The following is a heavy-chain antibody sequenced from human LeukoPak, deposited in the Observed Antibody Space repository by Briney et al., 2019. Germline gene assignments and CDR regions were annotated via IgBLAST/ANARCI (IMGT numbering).Heavy chain of an antibody. CDR2: IWYDGSIK. D-gene: IGHD2-15*01. V-gene: IGHV3-33*01. CDR1: GFTFSTYG. J-gene: IGHJ6*02. Sequence: PGGSLRLSCAASGFTFSTYGMQWVRQAPGKGLEWVAIIWYDGSIKYYADSVKGPFTISRDNSKNTLYLQMSSLRAEDTAVYYCSRVGCTGGNCKPYYYYGMDVWGQGTTVTVSS. CDR3: SRVGCTGGNCKPYYYYGMDV.